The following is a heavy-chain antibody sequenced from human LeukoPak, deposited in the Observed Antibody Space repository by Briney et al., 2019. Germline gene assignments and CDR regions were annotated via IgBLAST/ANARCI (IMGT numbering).Heavy chain of an antibody. CDR2: ISGSGGST. CDR1: GFTFSSYA. J-gene: IGHJ5*02. D-gene: IGHD5-12*01. Sequence: GGSLRLSCAASGFTFSSYAMSWVRQAPGKGLEWVSAISGSGGSTYYADSVKGRFTISRDNSKNTLYLQMNSLRAEDTAVYYCAKSGYLMVATIANWFDPWGQGTLVTVSS. CDR3: AKSGYLMVATIANWFDP. V-gene: IGHV3-23*01.